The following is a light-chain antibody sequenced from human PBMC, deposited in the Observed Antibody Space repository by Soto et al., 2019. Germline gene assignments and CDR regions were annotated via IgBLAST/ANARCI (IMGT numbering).Light chain of an antibody. J-gene: IGLJ3*02. CDR2: EVS. V-gene: IGLV2-8*01. CDR3: SSYAGSHNRV. Sequence: QSALTQPPSASGSPGQSVTISCTGTSSDVGGYNYVSWYQQHPGKAPKLMIYEVSKRPSGVPDRFSGSKSGNTASLTVSGLQAEDEADYYRSSYAGSHNRVFGGGTKLTVL. CDR1: SSDVGGYNY.